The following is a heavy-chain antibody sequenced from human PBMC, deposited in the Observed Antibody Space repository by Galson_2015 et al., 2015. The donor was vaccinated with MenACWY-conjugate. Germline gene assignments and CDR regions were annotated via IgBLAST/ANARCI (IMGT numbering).Heavy chain of an antibody. Sequence: ETLSLTCTVSGGSISDDYWSWIRQPPGKGLEWIGYIYNSGSTNYNPSLKSRVTISVDTSKNQFSLGLSSVTAADTAVYYCARTILGYSHESYYYFYMDVWGKGTTVTVSS. J-gene: IGHJ6*03. CDR3: ARTILGYSHESYYYFYMDV. CDR2: IYNSGST. V-gene: IGHV4-59*01. D-gene: IGHD5-18*01. CDR1: GGSISDDY.